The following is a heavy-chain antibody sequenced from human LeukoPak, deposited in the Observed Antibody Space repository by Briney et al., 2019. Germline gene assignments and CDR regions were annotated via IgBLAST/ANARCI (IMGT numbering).Heavy chain of an antibody. CDR1: GGSIRNNC. V-gene: IGHV4-59*01. D-gene: IGHD2-2*01. CDR2: FCDSGNT. Sequence: SETLSLTCSVSGGSIRNNCWNWIRQPPGKGLEWIGYFCDSGNTDYKPSLKSRVTISVDTSKNQLSLRLTTAITADTAVYYCARWHAHGRYFDYWGQGALVTVSS. J-gene: IGHJ4*02. CDR3: ARWHAHGRYFDY.